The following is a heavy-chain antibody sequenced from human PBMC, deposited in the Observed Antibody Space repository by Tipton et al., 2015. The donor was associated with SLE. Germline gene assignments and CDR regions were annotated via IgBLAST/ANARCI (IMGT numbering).Heavy chain of an antibody. CDR3: ARALWKGGDY. Sequence: TLSLSCTVSGGSVSSSGYYWAWIRQPPGKGLEWIANVYYTGSTYYNPSLKSRVTISVDTSKSQFYLRLSSVTAADTAVYYCARALWKGGDYWGQGTLVTVSS. V-gene: IGHV4-39*07. CDR2: VYYTGST. CDR1: GGSVSSSGYY. D-gene: IGHD1-1*01. J-gene: IGHJ4*02.